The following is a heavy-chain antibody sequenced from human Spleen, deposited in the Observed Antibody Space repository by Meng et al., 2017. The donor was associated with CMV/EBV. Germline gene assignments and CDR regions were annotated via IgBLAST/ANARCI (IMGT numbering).Heavy chain of an antibody. J-gene: IGHJ5*02. CDR3: ARDSSNWFDP. CDR1: GGSVTSGSYY. Sequence: LTCTVSGGSVTSGSYYWNWIRQSPGKGLEWIGYVYYTGATNYNPSLRSRVTMSVDTSRNQFSLQLKSVTAADTAMYYCARDSSNWFDPWGQGTLVTVSS. V-gene: IGHV4-61*01. CDR2: VYYTGAT.